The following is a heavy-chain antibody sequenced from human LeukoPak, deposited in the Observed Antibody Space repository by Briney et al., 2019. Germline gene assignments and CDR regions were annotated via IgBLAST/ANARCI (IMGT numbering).Heavy chain of an antibody. J-gene: IGHJ4*02. CDR3: ARHSTSIFGVVTEDY. Sequence: PGGSLRLSCAASGFTFSNCWMHWVRQAPGKGLVWVSRINTDGTGTSYADPVKGRFTISRDNAKNTLYLQMNSLRVEDTAVYYCARHSTSIFGVVTEDYWGQGTLVTVSS. CDR2: INTDGTGT. D-gene: IGHD3-3*01. CDR1: GFTFSNCW. V-gene: IGHV3-74*01.